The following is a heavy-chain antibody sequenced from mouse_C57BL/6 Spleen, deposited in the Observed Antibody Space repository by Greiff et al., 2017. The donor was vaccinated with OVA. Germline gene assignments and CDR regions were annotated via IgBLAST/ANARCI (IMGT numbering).Heavy chain of an antibody. Sequence: VKLMESGAELVKPGASVKISCKASGYAFSSYWMNWVKQRPGKGLEWIGQIYPGDGDTNYNGKFKGKATLTADKSSSTAYMQLSSLTSEDSAVYFCAREGLPGSSYSFAYWGQGTLVTVSA. J-gene: IGHJ3*01. CDR1: GYAFSSYW. V-gene: IGHV1-80*01. CDR3: AREGLPGSSYSFAY. D-gene: IGHD1-1*01. CDR2: IYPGDGDT.